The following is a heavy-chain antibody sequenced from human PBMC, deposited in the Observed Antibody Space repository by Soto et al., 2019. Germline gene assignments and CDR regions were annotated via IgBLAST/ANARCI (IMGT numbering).Heavy chain of an antibody. V-gene: IGHV3-23*01. J-gene: IGHJ4*02. CDR2: ISGSGSTI. D-gene: IGHD3-22*01. Sequence: VGSLRLSCAASGFTFSSYAVSWVRQAPGKGPEWISSISGSGSTIYYADSVKGRFTISRDNSKNTLYLQMSSLRAEDTVVYYCAKVFYYYDSSGYYYFDYWGQGTLVTVSS. CDR1: GFTFSSYA. CDR3: AKVFYYYDSSGYYYFDY.